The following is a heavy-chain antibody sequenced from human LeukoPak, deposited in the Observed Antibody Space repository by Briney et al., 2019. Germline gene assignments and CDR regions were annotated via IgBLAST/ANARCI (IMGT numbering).Heavy chain of an antibody. Sequence: GGSPRLSCAASGFTFSSYGMHWVRQAPGKGLEWVAVIWYDGSNKYYTDSVKGRFTISRDNSKNTLYPQMNSLRAEDTAVYYCARGQYSPDYWGQGTLVTVSS. CDR1: GFTFSSYG. V-gene: IGHV3-33*01. D-gene: IGHD2-15*01. CDR2: IWYDGSNK. J-gene: IGHJ4*02. CDR3: ARGQYSPDY.